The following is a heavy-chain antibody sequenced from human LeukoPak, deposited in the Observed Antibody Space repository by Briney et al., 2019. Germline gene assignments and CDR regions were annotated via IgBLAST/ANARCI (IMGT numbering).Heavy chain of an antibody. CDR2: IKQGGSEK. Sequence: GGSLRLSCAASGFTFSNYWMSWVRQAPGKGLEWVANIKQGGSEKYYVDSVKGRFTISRDNSKSTVYPQMNSLRGEDTAVYYCAKDRSTGWYAGFDCWGQGTLVTVSS. J-gene: IGHJ4*02. D-gene: IGHD6-19*01. CDR3: AKDRSTGWYAGFDC. V-gene: IGHV3-7*01. CDR1: GFTFSNYW.